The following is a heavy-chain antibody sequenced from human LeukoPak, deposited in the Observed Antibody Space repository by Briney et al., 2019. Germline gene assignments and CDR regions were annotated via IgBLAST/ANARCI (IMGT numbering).Heavy chain of an antibody. CDR1: GFTFSSYG. J-gene: IGHJ3*02. V-gene: IGHV3-30*18. D-gene: IGHD1-7*01. CDR2: ISYDGSNK. Sequence: GRSLRLSCAASGFTFSSYGMHWVRQAPGKGLEWVAVISYDGSNKYYADSVKGRFTISRDNSKNTLYLQMNSLRAEDTAVYYCAKEAPNRYNWNYARSAFDIWGQGTMVTVSS. CDR3: AKEAPNRYNWNYARSAFDI.